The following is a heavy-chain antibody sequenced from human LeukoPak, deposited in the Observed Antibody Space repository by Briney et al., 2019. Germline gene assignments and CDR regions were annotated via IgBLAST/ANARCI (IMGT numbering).Heavy chain of an antibody. CDR2: INPSGGGT. V-gene: IGHV1-46*01. J-gene: IGHJ4*02. D-gene: IGHD3-9*01. Sequence: ASVKVSCKSSGYTFTSYYMNWVRQPPGQGLEWMGIINPSGGGTSYSQTFQGRVTMTRYMSTSTVYMELSSLRSEDTAVYYCARDGAVYYDILTGSSTHFDYWGQGTLVTVSS. CDR1: GYTFTSYY. CDR3: ARDGAVYYDILTGSSTHFDY.